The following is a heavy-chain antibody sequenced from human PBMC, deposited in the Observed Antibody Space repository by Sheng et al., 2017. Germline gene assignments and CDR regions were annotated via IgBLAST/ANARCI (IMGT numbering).Heavy chain of an antibody. CDR3: ARGRSQDIVVVVAAGFDP. CDR2: INHSGST. D-gene: IGHD2-15*01. V-gene: IGHV4-34*01. CDR1: GGSFSGYY. J-gene: IGHJ5*02. Sequence: QVQLQQWGAGLLKPSETLSLTCAVYGGSFSGYYWSWIRQPPGKGLEWIGEINHSGSTNYNPSLKSRVTISVDTSKNQFSLKLSSVTAADTAVYYCARGRSQDIVVVVAAGFDPWGQGTPGSPSPQ.